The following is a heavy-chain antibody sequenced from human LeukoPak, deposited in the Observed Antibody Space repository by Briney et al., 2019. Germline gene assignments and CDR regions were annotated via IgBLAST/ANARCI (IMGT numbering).Heavy chain of an antibody. J-gene: IGHJ6*02. CDR3: ARDQGKDAPMDV. CDR1: GFTFSSYA. CDR2: IWHDGSNK. Sequence: GRSLRLSCAASGFTFSSYAMHWVRQAPGKGLEWVAVIWHDGSNKYYGDSVKGRFTISRDNSKNTLYLQMNSLRAEDTAVYYRARDQGKDAPMDVWGQGTTVTVSS. V-gene: IGHV3-33*08. D-gene: IGHD3-10*01.